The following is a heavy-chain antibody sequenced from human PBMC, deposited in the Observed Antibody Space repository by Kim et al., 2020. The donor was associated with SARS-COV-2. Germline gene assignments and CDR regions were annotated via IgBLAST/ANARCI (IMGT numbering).Heavy chain of an antibody. J-gene: IGHJ4*02. V-gene: IGHV3-30*02. Sequence: VKGRITSARDNAKNTLYLQMDSLRAEDTAVYYCAKDWYYYDTSGYSPIDYWGQGTLVTVSS. D-gene: IGHD3-22*01. CDR3: AKDWYYYDTSGYSPIDY.